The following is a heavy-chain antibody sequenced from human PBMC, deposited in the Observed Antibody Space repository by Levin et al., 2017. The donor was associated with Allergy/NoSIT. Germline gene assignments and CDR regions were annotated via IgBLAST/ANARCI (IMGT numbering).Heavy chain of an antibody. Sequence: MASETLSLTCTVSGGSISSGTYYWGWFRQPPGEGLQWIASIYYTGSTYYSPSLRSRATISADTSKNQFSLKVNSVTAADTAVYYCARRGPERPFDYWGQGTLVTVSS. V-gene: IGHV4-39*07. CDR2: IYYTGST. CDR3: ARRGPERPFDY. D-gene: IGHD1-1*01. J-gene: IGHJ4*02. CDR1: GGSISSGTYY.